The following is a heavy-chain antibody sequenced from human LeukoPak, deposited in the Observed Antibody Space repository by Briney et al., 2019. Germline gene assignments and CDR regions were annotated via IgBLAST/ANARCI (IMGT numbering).Heavy chain of an antibody. CDR3: AREDIVIVAVAIGVHGLDV. D-gene: IGHD2-2*01. Sequence: PGGSLRLSCAASGFVFSNYPLHWVRQAPGKGLEWMAAISYDGSNKYYADSVKGRFTISRDNSKNTVYLQMNSLRTEDTAVYYCAREDIVIVAVAIGVHGLDVWGQGTTVTVSS. CDR2: ISYDGSNK. CDR1: GFVFSNYP. J-gene: IGHJ6*02. V-gene: IGHV3-30-3*01.